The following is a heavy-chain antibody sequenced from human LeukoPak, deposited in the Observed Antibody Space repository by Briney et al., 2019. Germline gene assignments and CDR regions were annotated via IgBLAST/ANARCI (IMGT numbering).Heavy chain of an antibody. Sequence: SVKVSCKASGGTFSSYTISWMLQAPGQGLEWMGRIIPILGIANYAQKFQGRVTITADKSTSTAYMELSSLRSEDTAVYYCARADYGGNSEAAFDIWGQGTMVTVSS. D-gene: IGHD4-23*01. CDR2: IIPILGIA. J-gene: IGHJ3*02. CDR3: ARADYGGNSEAAFDI. V-gene: IGHV1-69*02. CDR1: GGTFSSYT.